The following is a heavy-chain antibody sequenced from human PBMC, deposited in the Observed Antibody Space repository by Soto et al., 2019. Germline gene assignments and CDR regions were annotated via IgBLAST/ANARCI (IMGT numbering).Heavy chain of an antibody. D-gene: IGHD6-25*01. J-gene: IGHJ4*02. CDR2: AYFSGGNT. CDR3: AYGSSSAWIDY. V-gene: IGHV4-39*01. CDR1: GDSMRGYHFY. Sequence: NPAETLSLTCIVSGDSMRGYHFYWCWIRQAPGKGLEWIGSAYFSGGNTYYSPSLKSRVSVSVDTSKNEFSLRLTSLTAADTAVYFCAYGSSSAWIDYWGQGTLVTVSS.